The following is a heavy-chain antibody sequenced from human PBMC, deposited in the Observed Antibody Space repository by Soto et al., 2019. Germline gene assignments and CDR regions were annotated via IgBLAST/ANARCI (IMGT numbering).Heavy chain of an antibody. V-gene: IGHV4-59*01. J-gene: IGHJ6*02. D-gene: IGHD6-6*01. CDR3: ASGQLAPGYYYYYGMDV. CDR2: IYYSGST. CDR1: GGSISSYY. Sequence: SETLSLTCTVSGGSISSYYWSWIRQPPGEGLEWIGYIYYSGSTNYNPSLKSRVTISVDTSKNQFSLKLSSVTAADTAVYYCASGQLAPGYYYYYGMDVWGQGTTVTVSS.